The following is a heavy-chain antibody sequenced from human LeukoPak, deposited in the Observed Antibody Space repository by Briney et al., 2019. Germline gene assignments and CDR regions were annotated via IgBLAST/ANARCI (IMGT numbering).Heavy chain of an antibody. CDR1: GFSFSSYA. J-gene: IGHJ5*02. D-gene: IGHD3-10*01. CDR3: AKGFGLSAFRFDP. Sequence: PGGSLRLTCATSGFSFSSYAMSWVRQAPGKGLEWVSAMSSSDDGRYYAASVRGRFTISRDTSRSTLYLQMNSLRAEGTAVYYCAKGFGLSAFRFDPWGQGTLVTVSS. CDR2: MSSSDDGR. V-gene: IGHV3-23*01.